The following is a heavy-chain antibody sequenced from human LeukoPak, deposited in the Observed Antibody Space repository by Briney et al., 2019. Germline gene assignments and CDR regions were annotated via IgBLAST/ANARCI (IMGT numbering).Heavy chain of an antibody. V-gene: IGHV4-61*10. CDR2: IYYSGST. CDR1: GVSISSGSYY. CDR3: ARGLGGSWLGNWFDP. Sequence: KPSETLSLTCTVSGVSISSGSYYWSWIRQPAGKGLEWIGRIYYSGSTNYNPSLKSRVTISVDTSKNQFSLKLSSVTAADTAVYYCARGLGGSWLGNWFDPWGQGTLVTVSS. D-gene: IGHD1-26*01. J-gene: IGHJ5*02.